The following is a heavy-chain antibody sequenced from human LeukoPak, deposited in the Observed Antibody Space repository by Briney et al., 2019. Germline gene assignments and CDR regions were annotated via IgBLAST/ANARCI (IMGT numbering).Heavy chain of an antibody. CDR3: ATSVDTAMVSWWFDP. CDR2: IIPIFGTT. CDR1: GGIFSSYT. J-gene: IGHJ5*02. V-gene: IGHV1-69*13. D-gene: IGHD5-18*01. Sequence: GASVKVSCKASGGIFSSYTFSWVRQAPGQGLEWMGGIIPIFGTTNYAQKFQGRVTITADESTSTAYMELSSLRSEDTAVYYCATSVDTAMVSWWFDPWGQGTLVTVSS.